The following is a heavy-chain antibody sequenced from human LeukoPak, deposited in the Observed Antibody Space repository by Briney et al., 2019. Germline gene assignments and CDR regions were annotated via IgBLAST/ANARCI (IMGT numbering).Heavy chain of an antibody. CDR1: GGTFSSYV. Sequence: SVKVSCKASGGTFSSYVISWVRQAPGQGLERMGGIIPIFGTANYAQKFQGRVTITADESTSTAYMKLSSLRSEDTAVYYCARGGETSEYDYGDYTASGYYFDYWGQGTLVTVSS. V-gene: IGHV1-69*01. CDR2: IIPIFGTA. D-gene: IGHD4-17*01. CDR3: ARGGETSEYDYGDYTASGYYFDY. J-gene: IGHJ4*02.